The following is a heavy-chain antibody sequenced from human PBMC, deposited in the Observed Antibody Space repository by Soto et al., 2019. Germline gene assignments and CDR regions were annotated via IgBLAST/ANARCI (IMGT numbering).Heavy chain of an antibody. CDR3: AKVGDVYNSFFDY. D-gene: IGHD1-26*01. CDR1: GFSFRTYG. V-gene: IGHV3-30*18. J-gene: IGHJ4*02. CDR2: VTNDGSKT. Sequence: QVQVVESGGDVVQPGRSLRLSCAASGFSFRTYGMHWVRQAPGKGLEWVAAVTNDGSKTYYGDSVKGRFTISRDNSKNTLFLQMNRLRTEDTAVYYCAKVGDVYNSFFDYWGQGTLVTVSS.